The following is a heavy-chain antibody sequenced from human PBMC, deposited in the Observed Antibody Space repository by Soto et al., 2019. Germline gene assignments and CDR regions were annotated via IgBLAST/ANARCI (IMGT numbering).Heavy chain of an antibody. CDR2: ISHSGST. CDR3: ARIAARSGYGMDV. Sequence: PSETLSLTCAVYGGSFSGYYWSWIRQPPGKGLEWIGEISHSGSTNYNPSLKSRVTISVDTSKNQFSLKLSSVTAADTAVYYCARIAARSGYGMDVWGQGTTVTVS. CDR1: GGSFSGYY. J-gene: IGHJ6*02. V-gene: IGHV4-34*01. D-gene: IGHD6-6*01.